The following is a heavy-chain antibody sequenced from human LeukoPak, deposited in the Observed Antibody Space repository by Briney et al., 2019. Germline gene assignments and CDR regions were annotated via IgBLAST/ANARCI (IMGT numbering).Heavy chain of an antibody. J-gene: IGHJ4*02. CDR3: AIEPPVVVPAAILDY. Sequence: PGGSLRLSCAASGFTFSSYSMNWVRQAPGKGLEWVSSISSSSTYIYYADSVKGRFTISRDNAKNSLYLQMNSLRAEDTAVYYCAIEPPVVVPAAILDYWGQGTLVTVSS. V-gene: IGHV3-21*01. CDR2: ISSSSTYI. D-gene: IGHD2-2*02. CDR1: GFTFSSYS.